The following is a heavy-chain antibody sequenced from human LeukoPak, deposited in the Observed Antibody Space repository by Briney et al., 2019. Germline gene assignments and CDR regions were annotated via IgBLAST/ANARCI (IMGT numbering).Heavy chain of an antibody. Sequence: GESLKISCKDSGYSFTSYWFGWVRQMPGKGLEWMGIIYAGNSDTRISPSFQGQVTISVDRSISTAYLQWSSLKASDTAMYYCARRKDSARDWFDPWGQGTLVTVSS. CDR1: GYSFTSYW. CDR2: IYAGNSDT. J-gene: IGHJ5*02. V-gene: IGHV5-51*01. D-gene: IGHD2-15*01. CDR3: ARRKDSARDWFDP.